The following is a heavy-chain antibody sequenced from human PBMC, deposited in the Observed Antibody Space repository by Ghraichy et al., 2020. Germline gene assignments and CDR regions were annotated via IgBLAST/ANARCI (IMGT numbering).Heavy chain of an antibody. J-gene: IGHJ5*02. Sequence: GGSLRLSCVASGFAFSNYAMSWVRQAPGKGLEWVSAISNNGGNTYYADTVKGRFTISRDNSKNTLFLQVNGLRADDTAIYYCAKDRDCNATACYVGGNWFDPWGQGILVTVCS. D-gene: IGHD2-2*01. V-gene: IGHV3-23*01. CDR3: AKDRDCNATACYVGGNWFDP. CDR2: ISNNGGNT. CDR1: GFAFSNYA.